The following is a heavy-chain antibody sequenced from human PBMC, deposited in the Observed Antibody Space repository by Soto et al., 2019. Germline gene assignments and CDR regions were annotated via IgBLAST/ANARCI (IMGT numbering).Heavy chain of an antibody. Sequence: GSLRLSCAASGFTFSSYWMSLVRHAPGKGLEWVANIKQDGSEKYYVDSVKGRFTISRDNAKNSLYLQMNSLRAEDTAVYYCARESDRVLRFLEWLSEPYYYYGMDVWGQGTTVTVYS. CDR3: ARESDRVLRFLEWLSEPYYYYGMDV. CDR1: GFTFSSYW. CDR2: IKQDGSEK. V-gene: IGHV3-7*03. D-gene: IGHD3-3*01. J-gene: IGHJ6*02.